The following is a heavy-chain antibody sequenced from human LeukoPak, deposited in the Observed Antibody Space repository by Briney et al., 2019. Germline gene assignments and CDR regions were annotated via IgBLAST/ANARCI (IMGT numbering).Heavy chain of an antibody. CDR2: VYYSGST. J-gene: IGHJ3*02. CDR3: ARVWNYYGSGNYIITYAFDI. D-gene: IGHD3-10*01. CDR1: GGSISTYY. Sequence: SETLSPTCTVSGGSISTYYWSWIRQPPGKGLEYIGYVYYSGSTNYKSSLQSRVTISVDTSKNQFSLKLRSVTAADTAVYYCARVWNYYGSGNYIITYAFDIWGHGTMVTVSS. V-gene: IGHV4-59*01.